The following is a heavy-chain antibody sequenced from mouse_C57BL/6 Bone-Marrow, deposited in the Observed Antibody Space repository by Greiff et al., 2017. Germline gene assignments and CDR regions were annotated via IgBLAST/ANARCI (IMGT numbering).Heavy chain of an antibody. CDR2: ISDGGSYT. D-gene: IGHD2-4*01. CDR1: GFTFSSYA. CDR3: AIVYDYDGSWFAY. J-gene: IGHJ3*01. V-gene: IGHV5-4*03. Sequence: EVKLVESGGGLVKPGGSLKLSCAASGFTFSSYAMSWVRQTPEKRLEWVATISDGGSYTYYPDNVKGRFTISRDNAKNNLYQQMSHLKSEDTAMYYCAIVYDYDGSWFAYWGQGTLVTVSA.